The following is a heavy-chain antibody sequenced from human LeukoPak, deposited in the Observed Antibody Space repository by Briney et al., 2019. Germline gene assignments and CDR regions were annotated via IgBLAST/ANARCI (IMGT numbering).Heavy chain of an antibody. V-gene: IGHV4-39*01. CDR2: IYYSGST. CDR3: ARHEIRIYYGSGTLNWFDP. J-gene: IGHJ5*02. Sequence: SETLSLTCTVSGGSISSSSYYWGWIRQPPGKGLEWIGSIYYSGSTYYNPSLKSRVTISVDTSKNQFSLKLNPVTAADTAVYYCARHEIRIYYGSGTLNWFDPWGQGTLVTVSS. D-gene: IGHD3-10*01. CDR1: GGSISSSSYY.